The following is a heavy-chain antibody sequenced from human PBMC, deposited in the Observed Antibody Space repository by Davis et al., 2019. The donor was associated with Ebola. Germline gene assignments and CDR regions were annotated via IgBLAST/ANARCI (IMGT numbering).Heavy chain of an antibody. CDR2: INPSGGST. CDR3: ARVTGDIDYYYYYGMDV. D-gene: IGHD7-27*01. V-gene: IGHV1-46*01. CDR1: GYTFTSYY. Sequence: ASVKVSCKASGYTFTSYYMHWVRQAPGQGLEWMGIINPSGGSTSYAQKFQGRVTMTRDTSTSTVYMELSSLRSEDTAVYYCARVTGDIDYYYYYGMDVWGQGTTVTVSS. J-gene: IGHJ6*02.